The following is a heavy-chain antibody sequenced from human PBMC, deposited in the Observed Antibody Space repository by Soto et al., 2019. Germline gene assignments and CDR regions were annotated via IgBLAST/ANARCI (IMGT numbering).Heavy chain of an antibody. D-gene: IGHD2-15*01. Sequence: QVQLVQSGAEVKKPGSSVKVSCKASGGTFSSYTISWVRQAPGQGLEWMGRIIPILGIANYAQKFQGRVTITAAKSTSTAYMELSSLRSEDTAVYYCARDGVGYCSGGSCYSGRWFDPWGQGTLVTVSS. J-gene: IGHJ5*02. CDR1: GGTFSSYT. CDR2: IIPILGIA. CDR3: ARDGVGYCSGGSCYSGRWFDP. V-gene: IGHV1-69*08.